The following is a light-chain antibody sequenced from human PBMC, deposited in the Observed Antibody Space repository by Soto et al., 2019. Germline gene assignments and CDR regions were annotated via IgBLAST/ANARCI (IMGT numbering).Light chain of an antibody. J-gene: IGLJ1*01. CDR1: SSDVGSYNR. Sequence: ALTQPPSVSWSPGQSVTISCTGTSSDVGSYNRVSWYQQPPGTAPKLMIYEVSNRPSGVPDRFSGSKSGNTASLTISGLQAEDEADYYCSSYTSSSTYVFGTGTKVTVL. V-gene: IGLV2-18*02. CDR3: SSYTSSSTYV. CDR2: EVS.